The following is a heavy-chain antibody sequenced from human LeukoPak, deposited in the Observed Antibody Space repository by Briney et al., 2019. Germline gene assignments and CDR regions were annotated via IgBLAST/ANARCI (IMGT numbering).Heavy chain of an antibody. CDR1: GFTFSTYG. D-gene: IGHD3-3*01. V-gene: IGHV3-30*02. CDR2: IRYDGSNK. CDR3: AKDHLLDYDFWSGYYLALDY. Sequence: GGSLRLSCAASGFTFSTYGMLWVRQAPGKGLEWVAFIRYDGSNKYYADSVKGRFTISRDNSKNTLYLQMNSLRAEDTAVYYCAKDHLLDYDFWSGYYLALDYWGQGTLVTVSS. J-gene: IGHJ4*02.